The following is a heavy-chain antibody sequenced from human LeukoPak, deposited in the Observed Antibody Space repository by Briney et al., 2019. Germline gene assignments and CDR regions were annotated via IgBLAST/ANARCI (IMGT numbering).Heavy chain of an antibody. CDR1: GYTFTSYD. CDR2: MNPNSGNT. J-gene: IGHJ4*02. CDR3: ARGLSSYYGSGSYGY. Sequence: GASVKVSCKASGYTFTSYDINWVRQATGQGLEWMGWMNPNSGNTCYAQKFQGRVTITRNTSISTAYMELSSLRSEDTAVYYCARGLSSYYGSGSYGYWGQGTLVTVSS. V-gene: IGHV1-8*03. D-gene: IGHD3-10*01.